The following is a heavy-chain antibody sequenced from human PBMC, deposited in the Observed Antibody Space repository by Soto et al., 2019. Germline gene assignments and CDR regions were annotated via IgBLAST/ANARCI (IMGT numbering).Heavy chain of an antibody. V-gene: IGHV4-61*01. CDR2: IYHSGST. CDR3: GRDLGPYSRGFDY. Sequence: QVQLQESGPGLVKPSETLSLTCTVSGGSVSSGSYYWSWIRQPPGKGLEWIGYIYHSGSTNYNPSLKSRVTISVDTSKNQFSLKLSSLTAADTAVYYCGRDLGPYSRGFDYWGQGTLVTVSP. D-gene: IGHD2-15*01. CDR1: GGSVSSGSYY. J-gene: IGHJ4*02.